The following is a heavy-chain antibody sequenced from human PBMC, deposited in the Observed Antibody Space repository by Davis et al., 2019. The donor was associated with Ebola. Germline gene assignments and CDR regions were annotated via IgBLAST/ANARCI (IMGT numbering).Heavy chain of an antibody. D-gene: IGHD3-22*01. CDR1: GYTFTGYY. CDR2: INPNSGGT. J-gene: IGHJ5*02. CDR3: ARVTYYDSSGYLP. Sequence: ASVKVSCKASGYTFTGYYMHWVRQAPGQGLEWMGWINPNSGGTNYAQKFQGRVTMTRDTSISTAYMELSRLRSDDTAVYYCARVTYYDSSGYLPWGQGTLVTVSS. V-gene: IGHV1-2*02.